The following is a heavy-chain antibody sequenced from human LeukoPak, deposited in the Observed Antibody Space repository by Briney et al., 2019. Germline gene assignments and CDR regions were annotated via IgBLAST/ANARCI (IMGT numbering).Heavy chain of an antibody. J-gene: IGHJ3*02. Sequence: GGSLRLSCVASGFTFNSSWMNWVRQAPGKGLEWVANIKQDGSEKYYVDSVKGRFTISRDNAKNSLYLRMNSLRAEDTAVYYCAKPITISGATDAFDIWGQGTMVTVSS. CDR1: GFTFNSSW. CDR3: AKPITISGATDAFDI. CDR2: IKQDGSEK. D-gene: IGHD3-3*01. V-gene: IGHV3-7*01.